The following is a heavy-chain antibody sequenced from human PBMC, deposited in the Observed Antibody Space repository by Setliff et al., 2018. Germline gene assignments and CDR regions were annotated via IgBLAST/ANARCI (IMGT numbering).Heavy chain of an antibody. D-gene: IGHD3-22*01. CDR3: ARGNYYDSSGYSVDY. Sequence: SVKVSCKASGYTFTSYAISWVRQAPGQGLEWMGGIIPIFGTANYAQKFQGRVTITTDESTSTAYMELSSLRSEDTAVYYCARGNYYDSSGYSVDYWGQGTLVTVSS. CDR1: GYTFTSYA. J-gene: IGHJ4*02. V-gene: IGHV1-69*05. CDR2: IIPIFGTA.